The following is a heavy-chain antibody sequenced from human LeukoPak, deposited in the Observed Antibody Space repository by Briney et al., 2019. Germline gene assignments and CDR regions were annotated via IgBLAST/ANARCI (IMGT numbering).Heavy chain of an antibody. J-gene: IGHJ4*02. CDR2: ISSSSSYI. D-gene: IGHD6-13*01. CDR3: AKGASISYSSSWYGY. CDR1: GFTFSDYY. Sequence: SGGSLRLSCAASGFTFSDYYMSWIRQAPGKGLEWVSSISSSSSYIYYADSVKGRFTISRDNAKNSLYLQMNSLRAEDTAVYYCAKGASISYSSSWYGYWGQGTLVTVSS. V-gene: IGHV3-11*06.